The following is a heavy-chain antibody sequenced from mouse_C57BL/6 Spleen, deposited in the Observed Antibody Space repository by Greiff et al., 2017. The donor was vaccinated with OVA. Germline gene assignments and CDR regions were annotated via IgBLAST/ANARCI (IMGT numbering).Heavy chain of an antibody. V-gene: IGHV5-16*01. Sequence: EVMLVESEGGLVQPGSSMKLSCTASGFTFSDYYMAWVRQVPEKGLEWVANINYDGSSTYYLDSLKSRFIISRDNAKNILYLQMSSLKSEDTATYYCARDPNYDPYWYFDVWGTGTTVTVSS. CDR3: ARDPNYDPYWYFDV. CDR1: GFTFSDYY. J-gene: IGHJ1*03. D-gene: IGHD2-4*01. CDR2: INYDGSST.